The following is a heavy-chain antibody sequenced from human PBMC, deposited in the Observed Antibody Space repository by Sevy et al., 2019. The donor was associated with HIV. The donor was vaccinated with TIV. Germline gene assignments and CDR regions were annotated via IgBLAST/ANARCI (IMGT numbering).Heavy chain of an antibody. Sequence: GGSLRLSCAAFGYTFSGFGMHWVRQAPGKGQEWVALIAYDGSNKYYADSVKGRFTISRDKSKNTLYLQMNSLRGEDTAVYFCAKDQGAHYYYGMDVWRQGTTVTVSS. CDR3: AKDQGAHYYYGMDV. CDR1: GYTFSGFG. V-gene: IGHV3-30*18. CDR2: IAYDGSNK. J-gene: IGHJ6*02.